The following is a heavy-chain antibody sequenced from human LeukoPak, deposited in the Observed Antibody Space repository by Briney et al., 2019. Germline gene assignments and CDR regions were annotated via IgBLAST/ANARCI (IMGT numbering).Heavy chain of an antibody. Sequence: PGRSLRLSCAASGFTFSSYAMHWVRQAPGKGLEWVAVISYDGSNKYYADSVKGRFTISRDNSKNTLYLQMNSLRAEDTAVYYCARDSSRWYDNYWYFDLWGRGTLVTVSS. CDR3: ARDSSRWYDNYWYFDL. J-gene: IGHJ2*01. D-gene: IGHD6-13*01. V-gene: IGHV3-30*04. CDR2: ISYDGSNK. CDR1: GFTFSSYA.